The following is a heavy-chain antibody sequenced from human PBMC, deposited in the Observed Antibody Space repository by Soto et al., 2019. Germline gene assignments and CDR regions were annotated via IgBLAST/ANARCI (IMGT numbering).Heavy chain of an antibody. Sequence: EVQLVDSGGGLVQPGGSLRLSCAASEFTFRSYWMHWVRQSPGKWLVWVSRISGDGSSTNYADSVKGRFTISRDNAKNTVYWDIDSLRAEDTAVYYCERSLPGTYGAFDLWGQGRMVTVSS. V-gene: IGHV3-74*01. CDR3: ERSLPGTYGAFDL. CDR2: ISGDGSST. D-gene: IGHD1-7*01. J-gene: IGHJ3*01. CDR1: EFTFRSYW.